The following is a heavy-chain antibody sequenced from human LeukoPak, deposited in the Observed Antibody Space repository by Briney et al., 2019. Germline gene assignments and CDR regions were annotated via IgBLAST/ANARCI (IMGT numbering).Heavy chain of an antibody. D-gene: IGHD2-15*01. J-gene: IGHJ4*02. Sequence: ASVKVSCKASGYIFTGYYMHWVRQAPGQGLEWMGWINPNSGGTNYAQKFQGRVTMTRDTSISTAYMELSRLRSDDTAVYYCARVSYASYCSGGSCYPETIDYWGQGTLVTVSS. CDR1: GYIFTGYY. CDR2: INPNSGGT. CDR3: ARVSYASYCSGGSCYPETIDY. V-gene: IGHV1-2*02.